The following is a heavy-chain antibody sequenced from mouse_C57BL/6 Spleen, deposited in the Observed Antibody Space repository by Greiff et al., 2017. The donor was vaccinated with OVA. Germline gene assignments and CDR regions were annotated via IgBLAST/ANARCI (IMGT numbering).Heavy chain of an antibody. CDR3: AREGDGYYEEGDY. Sequence: QVQLQQPGAELVKPGASVKMSCKASGYTFTSYWITWVKQRPGQGLEWIGDIYPGSGSTNYNEKFKSKATLTVDTSSSTAYMQLSSLTSEDSAVYYCAREGDGYYEEGDYWGQGTTLTVS. CDR2: IYPGSGST. CDR1: GYTFTSYW. V-gene: IGHV1-55*01. D-gene: IGHD2-3*01. J-gene: IGHJ2*01.